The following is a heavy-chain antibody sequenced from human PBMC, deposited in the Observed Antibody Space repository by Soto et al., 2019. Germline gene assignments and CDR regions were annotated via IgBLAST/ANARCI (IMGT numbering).Heavy chain of an antibody. D-gene: IGHD3-3*01. V-gene: IGHV3-21*01. CDR3: AGEVLLHDFWSGYSNWFDP. Sequence: GSLRLSCAASGFTFSSYSMNWVRQAPGKGLEWVSSISSSSSYIYYADSVKGRFTISRDNAKNSLYLQMNSLRAEDTAVYYCAGEVLLHDFWSGYSNWFDPWGQGTLVTVSS. CDR2: ISSSSSYI. CDR1: GFTFSSYS. J-gene: IGHJ5*02.